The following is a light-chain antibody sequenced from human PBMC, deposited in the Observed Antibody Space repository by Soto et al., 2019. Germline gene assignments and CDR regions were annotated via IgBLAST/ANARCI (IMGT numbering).Light chain of an antibody. V-gene: IGKV3-20*01. CDR2: GAS. Sequence: EIVWTQSPGTLSLSPGERTTLSCRASQSVITDYLAWYQQKPGQAPRLLIYGASNRATGIPDRFSGSGSGTDFTLTISRLEPEDFAVYYCQQYGRSPLFTFGPGTTVDIK. CDR1: QSVITDY. J-gene: IGKJ3*01. CDR3: QQYGRSPLFT.